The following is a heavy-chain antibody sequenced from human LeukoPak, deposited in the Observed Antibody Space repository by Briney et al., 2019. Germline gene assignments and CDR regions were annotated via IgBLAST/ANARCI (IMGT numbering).Heavy chain of an antibody. D-gene: IGHD3-16*01. V-gene: IGHV3-23*01. J-gene: IGHJ3*02. CDR3: AKPDYDYVWGSYFSAFDI. CDR2: ISGSGGST. CDR1: GFTFSSYA. Sequence: PGGSLRLSCAASGFTFSSYAMSWVRQAPGKGLEWVSAISGSGGSTYYADSVKGRFTISRDNSKNTLYLQMNSLRAEDTAVYYCAKPDYDYVWGSYFSAFDIWGQGTMVTVSS.